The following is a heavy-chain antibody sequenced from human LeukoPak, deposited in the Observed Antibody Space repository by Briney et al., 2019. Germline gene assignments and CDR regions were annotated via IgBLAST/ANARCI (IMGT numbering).Heavy chain of an antibody. CDR1: DGSISSSSYY. Sequence: SETLSLTCTVSDGSISSSSYYWGWIRQPPGKGREWIGSISYSGSTYYNPSLKSRVTISVDKSKNQFSLKLSSVTAADTAVYYCARVWAAAAGTDYWGQGTLVTVSS. V-gene: IGHV4-39*07. J-gene: IGHJ4*02. CDR2: ISYSGST. CDR3: ARVWAAAAGTDY. D-gene: IGHD6-13*01.